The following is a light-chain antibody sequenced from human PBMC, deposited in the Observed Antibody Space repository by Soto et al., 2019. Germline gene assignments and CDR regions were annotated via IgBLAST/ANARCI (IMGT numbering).Light chain of an antibody. Sequence: QSALPQPASGSGSPGQSITFSCTGTSSDVGSSNLVSWYQQHPGKAPKLLIYEVSKRPSGVSNRFSGSKSGNTASLTISGLQAEDEADYYCCSYAGSSTHVFGTGTKVTVL. CDR3: CSYAGSSTHV. CDR1: SSDVGSSNL. J-gene: IGLJ1*01. CDR2: EVS. V-gene: IGLV2-23*02.